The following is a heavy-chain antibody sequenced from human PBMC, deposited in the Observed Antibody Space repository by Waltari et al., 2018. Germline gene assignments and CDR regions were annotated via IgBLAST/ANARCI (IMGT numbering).Heavy chain of an antibody. D-gene: IGHD1-26*01. CDR3: ARVVGATRRSGFDY. V-gene: IGHV3-20*04. CDR1: GFTFDDYG. J-gene: IGHJ4*02. Sequence: EVQLVESGGGVVRPGGSLRLSCAASGFTFDDYGMSWVRQDPGKGLEWVSGINWNGGRTGYADAVKGRFTISRDNAKNSLYLQMNSLRAEDTALYYCARVVGATRRSGFDYWGQGTLVTVSS. CDR2: INWNGGRT.